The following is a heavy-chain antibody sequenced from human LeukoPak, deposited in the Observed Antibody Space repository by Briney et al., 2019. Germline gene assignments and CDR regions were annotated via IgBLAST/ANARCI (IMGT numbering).Heavy chain of an antibody. CDR3: TRDLYSSSWYRDFDY. CDR1: GFTFGDYA. J-gene: IGHJ4*02. CDR2: IRSKAYGGTT. V-gene: IGHV3-49*04. D-gene: IGHD6-13*01. Sequence: PGRSLRLSCTASGFTFGDYAMSWVRQAPGKGLEWVGFIRSKAYGGTTECAASVKGRLTISRDDSKSIAYLQMNSLKTEDTAVYYCTRDLYSSSWYRDFDYWGQGTLVTVSS.